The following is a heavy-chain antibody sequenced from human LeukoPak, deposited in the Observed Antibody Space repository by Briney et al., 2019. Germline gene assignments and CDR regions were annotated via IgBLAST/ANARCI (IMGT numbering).Heavy chain of an antibody. CDR1: GFTFSSYA. CDR2: ISYDGSNK. CDR3: ARGFPYDDSTEGYYYGMDV. Sequence: GRSLRLSCAASGFTFSSYAMHWVRQAPGKGLEWVAVISYDGSNKYYADSVKGRFTISRDNSKNTLYLQMNSLRAEDTAVYYCARGFPYDDSTEGYYYGMDVWGQGTTVTVFS. D-gene: IGHD4-17*01. J-gene: IGHJ6*02. V-gene: IGHV3-30-3*01.